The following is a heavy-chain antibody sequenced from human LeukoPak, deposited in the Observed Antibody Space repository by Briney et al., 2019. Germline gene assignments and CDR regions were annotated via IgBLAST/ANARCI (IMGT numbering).Heavy chain of an antibody. CDR3: AKELYIVVGY. V-gene: IGHV3-23*01. CDR2: ISGSGGST. CDR1: GFTFSSYS. J-gene: IGHJ4*02. Sequence: GGSLRLSCAASGFTFSSYSMNWVRQAPGKGLEWVSAISGSGGSTYYADSVKGRFTISRDNAKNTLHLQMNSLRAEDTAVYYCAKELYIVVGYWGQGTLVTVSS. D-gene: IGHD2-21*01.